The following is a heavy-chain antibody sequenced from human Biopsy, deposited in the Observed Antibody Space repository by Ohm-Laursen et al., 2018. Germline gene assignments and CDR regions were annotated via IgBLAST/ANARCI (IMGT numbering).Heavy chain of an antibody. Sequence: VKVSCKPSGGPFGSYAINWMRQAPGQGPEWMGDIIPMYRTSNYAQKFQGRLTITADEYTSTAYMELNSLTSEDTAVYYCARESGPHSGSFAYWGQGTLVTVSS. CDR1: GGPFGSYA. CDR3: ARESGPHSGSFAY. J-gene: IGHJ4*02. V-gene: IGHV1-69*13. D-gene: IGHD6-6*01. CDR2: IIPMYRTS.